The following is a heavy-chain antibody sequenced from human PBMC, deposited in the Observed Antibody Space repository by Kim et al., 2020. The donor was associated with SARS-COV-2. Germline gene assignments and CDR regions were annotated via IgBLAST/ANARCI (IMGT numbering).Heavy chain of an antibody. CDR3: ERIGGLVPY. V-gene: IGHV6-1*01. J-gene: IGHJ4*02. D-gene: IGHD2-8*01. CDR1: GDSVSSTSAI. CDR2: TYYRSKWSS. Sequence: SQTLSLTCVISGDSVSSTSAIWIWIRQSPSRGLEWLGRTYYRSKWSSDYAVSVRGRITISPDTSMNQFSLQLNSVTPDDTAVYYCERIGGLVPYWGQGTLVTVSS.